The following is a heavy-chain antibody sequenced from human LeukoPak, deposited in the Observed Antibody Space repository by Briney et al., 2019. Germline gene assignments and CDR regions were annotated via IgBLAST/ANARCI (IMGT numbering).Heavy chain of an antibody. CDR1: GFTFSGSA. CDR3: TRHGDVVQVNFDY. Sequence: GGSLRLSCAASGFTFSGSAMHWVRQASGKGLEWVGRIRSKANSYATAYAASVKGRFTISRDDSKNTAYLQMNSLKPEDTAVYYCTRHGDVVQVNFDYWGQGTLVTVSS. J-gene: IGHJ4*02. D-gene: IGHD2-2*01. CDR2: IRSKANSYAT. V-gene: IGHV3-73*01.